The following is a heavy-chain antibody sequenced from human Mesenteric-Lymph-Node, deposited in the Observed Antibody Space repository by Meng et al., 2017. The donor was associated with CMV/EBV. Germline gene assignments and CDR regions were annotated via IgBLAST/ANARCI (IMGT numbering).Heavy chain of an antibody. CDR2: IYHSGRT. CDR1: GDSINNSNW. CDR3: ARGLYGDNAY. Sequence: LKCSVSGDSINNSNWWSWVRQPPGKGLEWIGEIYHSGRTNYNPSLKSRVTISMDKSNNQFSLKLNSVTAADTAVYYCARGLYGDNAYWGQGTLVTVSS. V-gene: IGHV4-4*02. D-gene: IGHD4-17*01. J-gene: IGHJ4*02.